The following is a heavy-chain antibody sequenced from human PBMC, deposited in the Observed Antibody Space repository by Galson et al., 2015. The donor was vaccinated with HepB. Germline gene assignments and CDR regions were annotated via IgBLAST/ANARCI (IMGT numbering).Heavy chain of an antibody. CDR3: AKTVFYDERASYDHTLDY. CDR2: IINSDSRT. V-gene: IGHV3-23*05. Sequence: SLRLSCATSGFTFSNYAITWVRQPPGKGLEWVSGIINSDSRTYYADSVKGRFTISRDNSKNTVYLQMNSLRAEDTAVYHCAKTVFYDERASYDHTLDYWGQGTLVTVSS. D-gene: IGHD3-16*01. CDR1: GFTFSNYA. J-gene: IGHJ4*02.